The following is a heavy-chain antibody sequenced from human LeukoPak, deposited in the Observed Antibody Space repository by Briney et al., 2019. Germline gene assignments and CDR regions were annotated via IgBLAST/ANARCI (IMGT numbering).Heavy chain of an antibody. J-gene: IGHJ3*02. V-gene: IGHV1-8*01. CDR2: MNPNSGNT. D-gene: IGHD6-19*01. CDR3: ASIYSSGWYGDAFDI. Sequence: ASVKVSCKASGYTLTSYDINWVRQAPGQGLEWMGWMNPNSGNTGYAQKFQGRVTMTRNTSISTAYMELSSLRSEDTAVYYCASIYSSGWYGDAFDIWGQGTMVTVSS. CDR1: GYTLTSYD.